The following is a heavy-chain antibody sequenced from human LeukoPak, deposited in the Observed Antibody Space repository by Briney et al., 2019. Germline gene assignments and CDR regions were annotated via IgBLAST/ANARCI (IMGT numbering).Heavy chain of an antibody. CDR2: ISGSGGST. CDR3: AKRAISRTMVRGVPY. CDR1: GFTFSSYA. V-gene: IGHV3-23*01. D-gene: IGHD3-10*01. Sequence: GGSLRLSCAASGFTFSSYAMSWVRQAPGKGLEWVSAISGSGGSTYYADSVKGRFTISRDNSKNSLYLQMNSLRAEDTAVYYCAKRAISRTMVRGVPYWGQGTLVTVSS. J-gene: IGHJ4*02.